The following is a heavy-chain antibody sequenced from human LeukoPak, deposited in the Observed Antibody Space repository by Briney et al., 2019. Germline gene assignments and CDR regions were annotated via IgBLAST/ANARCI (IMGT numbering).Heavy chain of an antibody. J-gene: IGHJ4*02. CDR2: ISGSGGSA. V-gene: IGHV3-23*01. Sequence: GGSLRLSCAASGFTFKDNAMSWVRQAPGKGLEWVSSISGSGGSAFYADSVKGRFTISRDNAKNSLYLQMNSLRAEDTAVYYCARDLGSSWSLDYYFDYWGQGTLVTVSS. D-gene: IGHD6-13*01. CDR3: ARDLGSSWSLDYYFDY. CDR1: GFTFKDNA.